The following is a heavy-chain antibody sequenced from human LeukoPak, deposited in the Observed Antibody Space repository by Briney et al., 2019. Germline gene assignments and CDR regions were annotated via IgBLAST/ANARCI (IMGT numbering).Heavy chain of an antibody. D-gene: IGHD1-26*01. V-gene: IGHV3-21*01. CDR1: GFTFSSYE. CDR2: ISSSNSYI. J-gene: IGHJ3*02. Sequence: GGSLRLSCAASGFTFSSYEMNWVRQAPGKGLEWVSSISSSNSYIYYADSVKGRFTISRDNAKNSLYLQMNSLRAEDTAVYYCARGVGATQPDAFDIWGQGTMVTVSS. CDR3: ARGVGATQPDAFDI.